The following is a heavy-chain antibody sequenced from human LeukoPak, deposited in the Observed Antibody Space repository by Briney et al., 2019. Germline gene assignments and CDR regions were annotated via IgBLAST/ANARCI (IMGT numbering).Heavy chain of an antibody. CDR2: TRNKANSYTT. CDR3: ARELTVPYDFWSGYYFGGFDY. J-gene: IGHJ4*02. V-gene: IGHV3-72*01. CDR1: GFTFSDHY. D-gene: IGHD3-3*01. Sequence: GGSLRLSCAASGFTFSDHYMDWVRQAPGKGLEWVGRTRNKANSYTTEYAASVKGRFTISRDDSKNSLYLQMNSLKTEDTAVYYCARELTVPYDFWSGYYFGGFDYWGQGTLVTVSS.